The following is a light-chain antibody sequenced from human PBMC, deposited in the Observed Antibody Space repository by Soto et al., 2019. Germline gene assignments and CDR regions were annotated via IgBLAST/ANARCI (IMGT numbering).Light chain of an antibody. V-gene: IGLV2-8*01. CDR2: EVI. CDR1: SSDVGRYKY. Sequence: QSVLTQPPSASGSPGQSVTISCTGTSSDVGRYKYVSWYQQHPGRAPKLMIYEVIKRPSGVPDRFSGSKSGNTASLTVSGLQAEDEGDYYCSSFTDTENSYVFGSGTKLTVL. J-gene: IGLJ1*01. CDR3: SSFTDTENSYV.